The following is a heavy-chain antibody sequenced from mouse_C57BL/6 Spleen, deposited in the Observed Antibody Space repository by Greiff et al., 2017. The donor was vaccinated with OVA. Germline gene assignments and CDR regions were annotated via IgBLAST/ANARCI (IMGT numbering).Heavy chain of an antibody. CDR1: GFSLTSYG. J-gene: IGHJ2*01. CDR3: ARKGYGEDYFDY. CDR2: IWSGGST. V-gene: IGHV2-2*01. Sequence: VKLVESGPGLVQPSQSLSITCTVSGFSLTSYGVHWVRQSPGKGLEWLGVIWSGGSTDYNAAFISRLSISKDNSKSKVFFKMNSLQADDTAIYYCARKGYGEDYFDYWGQGTTLTVSS. D-gene: IGHD3-2*02.